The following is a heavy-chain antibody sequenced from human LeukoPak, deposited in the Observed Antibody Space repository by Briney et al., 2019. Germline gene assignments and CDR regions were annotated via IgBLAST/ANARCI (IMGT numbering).Heavy chain of an antibody. D-gene: IGHD3-10*01. Sequence: SETLSLTCTDSGYSISSGYYWGWIRQPAGKGLEWIGRINTSGSTNYNPSLKSRVTISVDTSKNQFSLKLTSVTAADTAVYYCVSAKFLVRGVSWFDPWGQGTLVTVSS. CDR3: VSAKFLVRGVSWFDP. V-gene: IGHV4-61*02. CDR2: INTSGST. CDR1: GYSISSGYY. J-gene: IGHJ5*02.